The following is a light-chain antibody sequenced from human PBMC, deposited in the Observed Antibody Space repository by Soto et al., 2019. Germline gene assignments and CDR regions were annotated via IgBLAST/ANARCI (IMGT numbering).Light chain of an antibody. J-gene: IGKJ3*01. Sequence: EIVLTQSPGTLSLCPGERDTLSCRASQSVSSSYLAWYQQKPGQAPRLLIYGASSRATGIPDRFSGSGSGTDFTLTISRLEPEDVAVYYCQQFGSSPLFTFGPGTKVDVK. V-gene: IGKV3-20*01. CDR2: GAS. CDR1: QSVSSSY. CDR3: QQFGSSPLFT.